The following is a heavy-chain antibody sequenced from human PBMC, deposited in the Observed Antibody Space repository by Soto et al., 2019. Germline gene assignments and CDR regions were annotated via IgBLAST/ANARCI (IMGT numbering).Heavy chain of an antibody. D-gene: IGHD2-2*01. CDR2: ISAYNGNT. Sequence: QVQLVQSGAEVKKPGASVKVSCKASGYTFTSYGISWVRQAPGQGLEWMGWISAYNGNTNYAQKLQGRVTMTTDTSTSTAYMELRSLRSDDTAVYYCVRDAISIVVVPAAQRNAFDIWGQGTMVTVSS. CDR3: VRDAISIVVVPAAQRNAFDI. V-gene: IGHV1-18*01. CDR1: GYTFTSYG. J-gene: IGHJ3*02.